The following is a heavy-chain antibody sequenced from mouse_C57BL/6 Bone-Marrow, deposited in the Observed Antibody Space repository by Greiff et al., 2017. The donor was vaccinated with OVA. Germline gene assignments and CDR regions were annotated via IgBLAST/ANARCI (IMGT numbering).Heavy chain of an antibody. J-gene: IGHJ4*01. D-gene: IGHD1-1*01. CDR2: IDPENGDT. Sequence: VQLPQSGAELVRPGASVKLSCTASGFNIKDDYMHWVKQRPEQGLEWIGWIDPENGDTEYASKFQGKATITADTYSNTAYLQLSSLTSEDTAVYYGTRHYYGRLYARDYWGQGTSVTVSS. CDR1: GFNIKDDY. V-gene: IGHV14-4*01. CDR3: TRHYYGRLYARDY.